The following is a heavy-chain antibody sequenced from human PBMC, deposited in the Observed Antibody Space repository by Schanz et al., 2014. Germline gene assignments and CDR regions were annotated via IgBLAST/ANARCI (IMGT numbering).Heavy chain of an antibody. CDR2: MSGSGSTA. Sequence: EVQLLESGGGLVQPGGSLRLSCVASGFTFFGSFAMSWVRQAAGKGLEWVSGMSGSGSTADYADSVKGRFTITRDTSNKTLQLLISMLSADTAVLYYCATHLNSYDAFDSWGQGTLVTVSS. D-gene: IGHD3-16*01. V-gene: IGHV3-23*01. CDR3: ATHLNSYDAFDS. CDR1: GFTFFGSFA. J-gene: IGHJ5*01.